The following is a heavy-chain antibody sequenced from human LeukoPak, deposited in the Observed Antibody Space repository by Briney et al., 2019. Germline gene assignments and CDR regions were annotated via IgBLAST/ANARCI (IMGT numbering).Heavy chain of an antibody. CDR2: ISRGGST. J-gene: IGHJ4*02. CDR1: RFTISSNY. CDR3: ARGLYSSGWYFDY. V-gene: IGHV3-66*01. Sequence: GGSLRLSCAASRFTISSNYMSWVRQAPGKGLDWVSVISRGGSTYYSDSVKGRFTISRDNSKNTLYLQMNTLRAEDTAVYYCARGLYSSGWYFDYWGQGTLVTVSS. D-gene: IGHD6-19*01.